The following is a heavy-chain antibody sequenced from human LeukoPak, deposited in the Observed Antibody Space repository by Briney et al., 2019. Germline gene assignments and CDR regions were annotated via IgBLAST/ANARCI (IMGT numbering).Heavy chain of an antibody. CDR1: GGSIVTNDFY. CDR3: ARERCSSTSCYSGYFDY. V-gene: IGHV4-39*07. CDR2: VYYTGST. Sequence: SETLSLTCTVSGGSIVTNDFYWGWIRQPPGKGLEWIGSVYYTGSTSSNPSFRSRVAISVDRSKNQFSLELYSVTAADTAVYYCARERCSSTSCYSGYFDYWGQGTLVTVSS. D-gene: IGHD2-2*01. J-gene: IGHJ4*02.